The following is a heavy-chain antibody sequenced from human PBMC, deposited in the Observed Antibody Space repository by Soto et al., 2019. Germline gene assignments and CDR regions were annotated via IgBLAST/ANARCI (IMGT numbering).Heavy chain of an antibody. J-gene: IGHJ4*02. Sequence: SETLSLTCTVSGGSISSYYWSWIRQPPGKGLEWIGYIYYSGSTNYNPSLKSRVTISVDTSKNQFSLKLSSVTAADTAVYYCARVQHYDILQLDYWGQGTVVTVSS. CDR3: ARVQHYDILQLDY. V-gene: IGHV4-59*01. CDR1: GGSISSYY. D-gene: IGHD3-9*01. CDR2: IYYSGST.